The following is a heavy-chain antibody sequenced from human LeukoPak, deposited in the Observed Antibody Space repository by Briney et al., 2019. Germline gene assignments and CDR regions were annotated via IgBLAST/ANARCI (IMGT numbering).Heavy chain of an antibody. J-gene: IGHJ6*02. CDR3: ARGQAGKSGYDYYYYYGMDV. CDR2: ISGSGGST. CDR1: GFTFSSYA. V-gene: IGHV3-23*01. D-gene: IGHD5-12*01. Sequence: GGSLRLSCAASGFTFSSYAMSWVRQAPGKGLEWVSAISGSGGSTYYADSVKGRFTISRDNSKNTLYLQMNSLRAEDTAVYYCARGQAGKSGYDYYYYYGMDVWGQGTTVTVSS.